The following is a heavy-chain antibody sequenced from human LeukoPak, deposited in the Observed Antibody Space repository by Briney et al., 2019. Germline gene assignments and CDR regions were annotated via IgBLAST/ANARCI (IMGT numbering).Heavy chain of an antibody. Sequence: SQTLSLTCSASGGSISSGTNHWNWIRPPDGKGLEWIGRIYNSGRTNYNPSLKSRVTISVDTSKNQFSLKLSSVTAADTALYYCARDMEKSSAYQHWGQGTLLTVSS. CDR1: GGSISSGTNH. D-gene: IGHD3-22*01. V-gene: IGHV4-61*02. J-gene: IGHJ4*02. CDR3: ARDMEKSSAYQH. CDR2: IYNSGRT.